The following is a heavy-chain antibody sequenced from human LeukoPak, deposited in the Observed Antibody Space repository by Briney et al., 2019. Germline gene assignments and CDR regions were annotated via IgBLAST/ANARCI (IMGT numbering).Heavy chain of an antibody. CDR3: ARGSRELYYFDY. CDR1: GGSISSSSYY. V-gene: IGHV4-39*07. J-gene: IGHJ4*02. D-gene: IGHD1-7*01. Sequence: PSETLSLTCTVSGGSISSSSYYWGWIRQPPAKGLEWIGSIYYSGSTKYNPSLKSRVTISVDASKTQFSLKLNSVTAADTAVYYCARGSRELYYFDYWGQGTLVTVSS. CDR2: IYYSGST.